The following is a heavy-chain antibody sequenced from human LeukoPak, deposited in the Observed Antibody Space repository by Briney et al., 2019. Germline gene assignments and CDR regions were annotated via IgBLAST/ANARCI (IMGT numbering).Heavy chain of an antibody. Sequence: SETLSLTCTVSGGSISSYYWTWIRQPPGKGLEWIGYSYYTGNTNYNPSLKSRVTISVDTSKNQFSLKLSSVTAADTAVYYCARDAGYCSGGSCYHDYFDYWGQGTLVTVSS. J-gene: IGHJ4*02. CDR2: SYYTGNT. V-gene: IGHV4-59*01. CDR3: ARDAGYCSGGSCYHDYFDY. D-gene: IGHD2-15*01. CDR1: GGSISSYY.